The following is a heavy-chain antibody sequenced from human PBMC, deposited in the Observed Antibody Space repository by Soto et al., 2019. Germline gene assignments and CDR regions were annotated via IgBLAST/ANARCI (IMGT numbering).Heavy chain of an antibody. CDR2: IYYSGST. J-gene: IGHJ4*02. CDR1: GCSISSGDYY. CDR3: ARWLGYGPHFDY. D-gene: IGHD5-12*01. V-gene: IGHV4-30-4*01. Sequence: ASETLSLTCTVSGCSISSGDYYWSWLRQPPGKGLEWIGYIYYSGSTYYNPSLKSRVTISVDTSKNQFSLKLSSVTAADTAVYYCARWLGYGPHFDYWGQGTLVTVSS.